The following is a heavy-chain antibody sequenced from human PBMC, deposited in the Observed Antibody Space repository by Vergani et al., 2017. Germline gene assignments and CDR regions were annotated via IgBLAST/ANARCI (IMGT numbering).Heavy chain of an antibody. V-gene: IGHV3-30*18. J-gene: IGHJ4*02. Sequence: QVQLVESGGGVVQPGRSLRLSCVASGFTFSSYGMHWVRQAPGKGLEWVAVISYDGSNKYYADSVKGRFTSSRDNSKNTLYRQMNSLRAEDTAVYYGAKYLGRGFLEWLSNYFDYWGQGTLVTVSS. CDR2: ISYDGSNK. D-gene: IGHD3-3*01. CDR1: GFTFSSYG. CDR3: AKYLGRGFLEWLSNYFDY.